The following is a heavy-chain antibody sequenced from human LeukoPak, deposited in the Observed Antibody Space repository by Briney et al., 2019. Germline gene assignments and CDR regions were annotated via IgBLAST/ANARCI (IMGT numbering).Heavy chain of an antibody. CDR1: GGSFSGYY. CDR2: INHSGST. CDR3: ARGSGATTDYYYYYMDV. D-gene: IGHD1-26*01. V-gene: IGHV4-34*01. Sequence: PSETLSLTCAVYGGSFSGYYWSWIRQPPGKGLEWIGEINHSGSTNYNPSLKSRVTISVDTSKNQFSLKLSSVTAADTAVYYCARGSGATTDYYYYYMDVWGKGTTVTVSS. J-gene: IGHJ6*03.